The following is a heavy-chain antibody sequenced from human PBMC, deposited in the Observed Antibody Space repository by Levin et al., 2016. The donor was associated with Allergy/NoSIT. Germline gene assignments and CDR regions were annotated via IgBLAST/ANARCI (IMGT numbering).Heavy chain of an antibody. CDR3: ARHGSGSQRGYNWFDP. V-gene: IGHV3-11*03. CDR1: GFTFSDYY. Sequence: GGSLRLSCAASGFTFSDYYMSWIRQAPGKGLEWVSYISSSSSYTNYADSVKGRFTISRDNAKNSLYLQMNSLRAEDTAVYYCARHGSGSQRGYNWFDPWGQGTLVTVSS. CDR2: ISSSSSYT. D-gene: IGHD3-10*01. J-gene: IGHJ5*02.